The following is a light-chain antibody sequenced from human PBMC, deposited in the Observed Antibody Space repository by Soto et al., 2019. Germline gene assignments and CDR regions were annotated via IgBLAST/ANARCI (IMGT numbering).Light chain of an antibody. CDR1: QSIRRW. J-gene: IGKJ2*01. Sequence: DIKMTQSPSMLSASVGDRVTIASRASQSIRRWLAWYQQKPGKAPKLLIFDASTLESGVPSRFSGRGSETEFTLTISSLQPEDFATYYCQQSYISPYTFGQGTNVDI. CDR2: DAS. CDR3: QQSYISPYT. V-gene: IGKV1-5*01.